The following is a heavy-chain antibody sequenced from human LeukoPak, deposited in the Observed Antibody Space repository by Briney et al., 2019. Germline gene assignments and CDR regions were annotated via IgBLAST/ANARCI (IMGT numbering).Heavy chain of an antibody. Sequence: GGSLRLSCAASGFTVTSNRMSWVRQAPGKGLEKVSVIYSDGSTYYADSVKGRFTISRDNSKNTLYLQMNSLRAEDTAAYYCAREVAVYAAGSYCDHWGQGILVTVSS. D-gene: IGHD3-10*01. V-gene: IGHV3-66*01. CDR1: GFTVTSNR. CDR3: AREVAVYAAGSYCDH. J-gene: IGHJ4*02. CDR2: IYSDGST.